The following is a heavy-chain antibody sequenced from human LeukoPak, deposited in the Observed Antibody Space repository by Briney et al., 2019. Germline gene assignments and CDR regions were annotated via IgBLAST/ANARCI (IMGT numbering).Heavy chain of an antibody. Sequence: GRSLRLSCAASGFTFSSYGMHWVRQAPGKGLEWVAVIWYDGSNKYYADSVEGRFTISRDNSKNTLYLQMNSLRAEDTAVYYCAREGLAYCGGDCYVDYWGQGTLVTVSS. D-gene: IGHD2-21*02. CDR3: AREGLAYCGGDCYVDY. V-gene: IGHV3-33*01. CDR1: GFTFSSYG. J-gene: IGHJ4*02. CDR2: IWYDGSNK.